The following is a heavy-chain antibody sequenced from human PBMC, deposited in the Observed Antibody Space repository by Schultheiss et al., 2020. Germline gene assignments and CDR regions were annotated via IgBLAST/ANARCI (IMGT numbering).Heavy chain of an antibody. J-gene: IGHJ4*02. CDR1: GFSLSTGGTC. CDR3: ARIGNGYNYLDY. Sequence: SGPTLVKPTQTLTLTCTFSGFSLSTGGTCVSWIRQPPGKALEWLARIDWDDDKYYSTSLKTRLTISKDTSKNQVVLTMTNMDPVDTATYYCARIGNGYNYLDYWGQGTLGTVSS. CDR2: IDWDDDK. V-gene: IGHV2-70*11. D-gene: IGHD5-24*01.